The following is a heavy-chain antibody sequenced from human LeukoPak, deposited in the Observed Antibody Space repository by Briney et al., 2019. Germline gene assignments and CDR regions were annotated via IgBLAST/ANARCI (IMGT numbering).Heavy chain of an antibody. D-gene: IGHD2-8*01. Sequence: SETLSPTCTVSGASISSSNWNWIRQAPGKGLQWIGYITFSGGTNYNPSLGSRVTISLDMSKNQFSLKLTSVTAADTAIYYCARDSVYLTDWYEPSGQEGLFTVSS. V-gene: IGHV4-59*01. CDR2: ITFSGGT. CDR3: ARDSVYLTDWYEP. J-gene: IGHJ5*02. CDR1: GASISSSN.